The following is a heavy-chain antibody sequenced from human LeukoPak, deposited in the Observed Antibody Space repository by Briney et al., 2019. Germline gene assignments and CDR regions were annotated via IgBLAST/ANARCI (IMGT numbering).Heavy chain of an antibody. CDR3: AKVRGP. D-gene: IGHD3-10*01. J-gene: IGHJ5*02. Sequence: GGPLRLSCAASGFTFSSNLMSWVRQAPGKGLEWVSGISGSGATTYYAESVKGRFTISRDNSKNTLYLQMNSLRAEDTAVYYCAKVRGPWGQGTPVTVSS. CDR2: ISGSGATT. V-gene: IGHV3-23*01. CDR1: GFTFSSNL.